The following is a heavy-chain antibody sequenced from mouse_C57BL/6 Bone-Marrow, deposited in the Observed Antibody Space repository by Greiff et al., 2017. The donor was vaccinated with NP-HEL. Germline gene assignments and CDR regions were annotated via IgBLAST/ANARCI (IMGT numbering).Heavy chain of an antibody. CDR3: ARDGSSYGFAY. J-gene: IGHJ3*01. CDR2: IDPSDSYT. CDR1: GYTFTSYW. Sequence: VQLQQPGAELVKPGASVKLSCKASGYTFTSYWMQWVKQRPGQGLEWIGEIDPSDSYTNYNQQFKGKATLTVDTSSSTAYMQLSSLTSEDSAVYYCARDGSSYGFAYWGQGTLVTVSA. D-gene: IGHD1-1*01. V-gene: IGHV1-50*01.